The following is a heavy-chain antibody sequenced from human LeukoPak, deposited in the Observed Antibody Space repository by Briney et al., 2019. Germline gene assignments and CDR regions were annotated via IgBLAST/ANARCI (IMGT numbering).Heavy chain of an antibody. CDR3: ARRGVYDYVWGSYLDNGVDY. D-gene: IGHD3-16*02. Sequence: SETLSLTCTVSGGSISSYYWSWIRQPPGKGLEWIGYIYYSGSTNYNPSLKSRVTISVDTSKNQFSLKLSSVTAADTAAYYCARRGVYDYVWGSYLDNGVDYWGQGTLVTVSS. CDR2: IYYSGST. V-gene: IGHV4-59*12. J-gene: IGHJ4*02. CDR1: GGSISSYY.